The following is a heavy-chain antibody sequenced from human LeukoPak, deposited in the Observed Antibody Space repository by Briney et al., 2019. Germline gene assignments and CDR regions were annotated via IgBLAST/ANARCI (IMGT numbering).Heavy chain of an antibody. CDR3: ARDSTIRGAFDI. Sequence: SETLSLTCTVSGYSISSAYYWGWIRQPPGKGLEWIGSIYYSGSTYYNPSLKSRVTISVDTSKNQFSLKLSSVTAADTAVYYCARDSTIRGAFDIWGQGTMVTVSS. CDR1: GYSISSAYY. CDR2: IYYSGST. J-gene: IGHJ3*02. D-gene: IGHD3-10*01. V-gene: IGHV4-38-2*02.